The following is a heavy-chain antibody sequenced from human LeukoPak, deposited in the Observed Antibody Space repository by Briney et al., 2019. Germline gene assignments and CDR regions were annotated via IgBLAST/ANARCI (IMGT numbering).Heavy chain of an antibody. D-gene: IGHD6-25*01. CDR2: INKYGSDQ. V-gene: IGHV3-7*01. CDR1: GFTFSSNW. Sequence: GGSLRLSCAASGFTFSSNWMSWVRQAPGKGLEWVANINKYGSDQYYVDSVKGRFTISRDNARNSLYLQINSLRAEDTAVYYCAREAAATYFDSWGQGTLVIVSS. J-gene: IGHJ4*02. CDR3: AREAAATYFDS.